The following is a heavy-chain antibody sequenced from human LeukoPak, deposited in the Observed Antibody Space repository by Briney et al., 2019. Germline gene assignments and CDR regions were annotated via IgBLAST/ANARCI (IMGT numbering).Heavy chain of an antibody. J-gene: IGHJ6*02. CDR2: TYYRSKWYN. D-gene: IGHD6-19*01. CDR1: GNSVSSNSAA. V-gene: IGHV6-1*01. Sequence: SQTLSLTCAISGNSVSSNSAAWHWIRQSPSRGLEWLGRTYYRSKWYNDYAVSVKSRITINPDTSKNQFSLQLNSVTPEDTAVYYCARVGYSSVWTPFAMDVWGQGTTVTVSS. CDR3: ARVGYSSVWTPFAMDV.